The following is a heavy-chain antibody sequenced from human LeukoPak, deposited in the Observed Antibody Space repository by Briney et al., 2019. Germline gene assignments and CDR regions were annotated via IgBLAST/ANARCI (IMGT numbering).Heavy chain of an antibody. CDR2: IIPILGIA. V-gene: IGHV1-69*04. D-gene: IGHD5-18*01. Sequence: ASVKVSCKASGGTFSSYAISWVRQAPGQGLEWMGRIIPILGIANYAQKFQGRVTITADKSTSTAYMELSSLRSEDTAVYYCARGGGYSYGLRGWYNWFDPWGQGTLVTVSS. CDR3: ARGGGYSYGLRGWYNWFDP. CDR1: GGTFSSYA. J-gene: IGHJ5*02.